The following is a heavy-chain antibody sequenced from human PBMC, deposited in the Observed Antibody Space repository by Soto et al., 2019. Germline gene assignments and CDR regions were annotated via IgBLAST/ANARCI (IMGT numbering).Heavy chain of an antibody. Sequence: GGSLRLSCAASGFTFSSYWMSWVRQAPGKGLEWVANIKQDGSEKYYVDSVKGRFTISRDKAKNSLYLQMNSLRAEDTAVYYCARDAIVVVVGDDAFDIWGQGTMVTVSS. V-gene: IGHV3-7*01. D-gene: IGHD2-15*01. J-gene: IGHJ3*02. CDR1: GFTFSSYW. CDR3: ARDAIVVVVGDDAFDI. CDR2: IKQDGSEK.